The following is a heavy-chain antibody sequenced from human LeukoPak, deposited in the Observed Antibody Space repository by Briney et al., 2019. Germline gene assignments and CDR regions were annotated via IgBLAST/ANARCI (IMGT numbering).Heavy chain of an antibody. CDR2: IYTSGST. J-gene: IGHJ4*02. D-gene: IGHD1-26*01. CDR1: GGSISSYY. CDR3: ARSGGSEGELLLEKFDC. Sequence: SETLSLTCTVSGGSISSYYWSWIRQPAGKGLEWIGRIYTSGSTNYNPSLKSRVTMSVDTSKNQFSLKLSSVTAADTAVYYCARSGGSEGELLLEKFDCWGQGTLVTVSS. V-gene: IGHV4-4*07.